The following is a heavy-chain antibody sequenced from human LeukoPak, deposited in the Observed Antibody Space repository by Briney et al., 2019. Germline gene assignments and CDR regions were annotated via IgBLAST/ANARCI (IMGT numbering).Heavy chain of an antibody. J-gene: IGHJ4*02. V-gene: IGHV4-59*08. CDR3: ARLNDDQLYFDY. CDR2: IYYSGST. CDR1: GGSISSYY. Sequence: SETLSLTCTVSGGSISSYYWSWIRQPPGKGLEWIGYIYYSGSTNYNPSLKSRVTISADTSKNQFSLKLSSVTAADTAVYNCARLNDDQLYFDYWGQGTLVTVSS. D-gene: IGHD1-1*01.